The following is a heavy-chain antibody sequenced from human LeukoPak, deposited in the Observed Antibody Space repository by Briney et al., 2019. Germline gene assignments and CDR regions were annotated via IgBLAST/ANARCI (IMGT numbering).Heavy chain of an antibody. Sequence: QAGGSLRLSCAASGFTFSSYAMSWVRQAPGKGLEWVSAISGSGGSTYYADSVKGRFTISRDNSKNTLYLQMNSLSAEDTAVYYCAKPPYCSGGSCYHWFDPWGQGTLVTVSS. J-gene: IGHJ5*02. CDR3: AKPPYCSGGSCYHWFDP. CDR2: ISGSGGST. CDR1: GFTFSSYA. V-gene: IGHV3-23*01. D-gene: IGHD2-15*01.